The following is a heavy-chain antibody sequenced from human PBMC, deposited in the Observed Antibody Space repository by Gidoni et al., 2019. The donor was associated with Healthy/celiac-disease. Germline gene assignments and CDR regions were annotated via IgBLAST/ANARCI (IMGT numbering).Heavy chain of an antibody. CDR3: ARIWYSSSWYRSRDYYYGMDV. D-gene: IGHD6-13*01. V-gene: IGHV2-26*01. Sequence: QVTLKESGPVLVKPTETLTLTCTVSGFSLSNARMGVSWIRQPPGKALEWLAHIFSNDEKSYSTSLKSRLTISKDTSKSQVVLTMTNMDPVDTATYYCARIWYSSSWYRSRDYYYGMDVWGQGTTVTVSS. J-gene: IGHJ6*02. CDR1: GFSLSNARMG. CDR2: IFSNDEK.